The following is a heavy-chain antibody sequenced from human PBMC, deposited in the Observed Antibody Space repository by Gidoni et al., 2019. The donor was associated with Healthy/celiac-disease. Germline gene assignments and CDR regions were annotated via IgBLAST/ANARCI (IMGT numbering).Heavy chain of an antibody. CDR3: ASFVYCSSTSCSPYYGMDV. Sequence: QVQLVQYGAEVKKPGSSVKVSCKASGGTFSSYAISWVRQAPGQGLEWMGRIIPILGIANYAQKFQGRVTITADKSTSTAYMELSSLRSEDTAVYYCASFVYCSSTSCSPYYGMDVWGQGTTVTVSS. J-gene: IGHJ6*02. CDR1: GGTFSSYA. CDR2: IIPILGIA. V-gene: IGHV1-69*09. D-gene: IGHD2-2*01.